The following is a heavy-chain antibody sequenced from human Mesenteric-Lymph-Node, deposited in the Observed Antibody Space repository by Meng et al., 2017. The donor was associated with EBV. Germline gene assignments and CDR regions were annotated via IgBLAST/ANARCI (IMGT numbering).Heavy chain of an antibody. CDR2: IYYSGNT. D-gene: IGHD3-3*01. CDR1: GGSVSSGSYY. Sequence: QVPVQESGPGLVKPSGTLSLTCTVSGGSVSSGSYYWNWIRQPPGKGLEWIGYIYYSGNTNYNPSLKSRVTISVDTSKNQFSLRLSSVTAADTAVYYCARDQSGLSGFDPWGQGTLVTASS. J-gene: IGHJ5*02. CDR3: ARDQSGLSGFDP. V-gene: IGHV4-61*01.